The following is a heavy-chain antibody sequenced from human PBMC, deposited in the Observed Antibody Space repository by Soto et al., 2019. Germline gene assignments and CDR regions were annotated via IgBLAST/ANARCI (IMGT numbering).Heavy chain of an antibody. D-gene: IGHD6-13*01. CDR3: ARGYGWFDP. V-gene: IGHV3-33*01. CDR1: GLTFSSYG. J-gene: IGHJ5*02. CDR2: LWYDGSSK. Sequence: VQLVESGGGVVQPGRSLRLSCAASGLTFSSYGMHWVRQAPGKGLEWVAVLWYDGSSKYYADSVKGRFTISRDNSKNTLYLQMNSLRAEDTAVYYCARGYGWFDPWGQGTLVTVSS.